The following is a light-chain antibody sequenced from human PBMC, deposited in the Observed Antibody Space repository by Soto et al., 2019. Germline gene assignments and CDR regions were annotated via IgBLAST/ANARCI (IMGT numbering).Light chain of an antibody. CDR3: QSYDSSLSVHYV. V-gene: IGLV1-40*01. Sequence: QSVLTQPPSVSGAPGQRVTISCTGSSSNIGAGYDVHWYQQLPGTAPKLLIYGNSNRPSGVPDRFSGSKSGTSASLAITGLQAEDEADYYCQSYDSSLSVHYVFGIGTKVTVL. CDR2: GNS. J-gene: IGLJ1*01. CDR1: SSNIGAGYD.